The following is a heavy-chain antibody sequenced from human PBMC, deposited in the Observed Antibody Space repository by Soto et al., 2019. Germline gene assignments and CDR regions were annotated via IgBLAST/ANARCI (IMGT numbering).Heavy chain of an antibody. CDR1: GGSISSYY. V-gene: IGHV4-59*01. CDR3: ARGETMATEGLNCFEP. D-gene: IGHD5-12*01. Sequence: SETLSLTCSVSGGSISSYYWSWIRQPPGKGLEWIGYIYYSGSTNYNPSLKSRVTISVDTSKNQLSLKLSSLTAADTAVYYCARGETMATEGLNCFEPWGQGTLVTVSS. CDR2: IYYSGST. J-gene: IGHJ5*02.